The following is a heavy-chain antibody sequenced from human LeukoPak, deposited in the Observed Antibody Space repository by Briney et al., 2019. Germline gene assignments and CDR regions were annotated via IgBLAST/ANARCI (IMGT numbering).Heavy chain of an antibody. V-gene: IGHV1-69*13. Sequence: GASVKVSCKASGYTFTSYGISWVRQAPGQGLEWMGGIIPIFGTANYAQKFQGRVTITADESTSTAYMELSSLRSEDTAVYYCARFGYYYDSSGYTPHYYMDVWGKGTTVTISS. CDR2: IIPIFGTA. D-gene: IGHD3-22*01. CDR3: ARFGYYYDSSGYTPHYYMDV. CDR1: GYTFTSYG. J-gene: IGHJ6*03.